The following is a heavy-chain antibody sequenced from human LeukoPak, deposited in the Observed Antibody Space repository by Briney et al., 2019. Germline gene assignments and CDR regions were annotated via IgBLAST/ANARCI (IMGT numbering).Heavy chain of an antibody. CDR3: ARDAYDKNGYYRIFDS. D-gene: IGHD3-22*01. CDR2: ISYDGGNK. Sequence: GRSLRLSCAASRFIFSTYAKHWVRQAPGKGLEWVAVISYDGGNKYFADSVKGRFTISRDNSKNTLYLQMNSLRADDTAVYYCARDAYDKNGYYRIFDSWGQGTLVTVSS. CDR1: RFIFSTYA. V-gene: IGHV3-30-3*01. J-gene: IGHJ4*02.